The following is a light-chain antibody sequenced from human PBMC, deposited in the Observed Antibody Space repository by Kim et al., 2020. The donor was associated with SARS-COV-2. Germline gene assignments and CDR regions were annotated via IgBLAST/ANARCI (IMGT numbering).Light chain of an antibody. V-gene: IGKV1-39*01. CDR3: QQTDTAPWT. CDR1: QSISRS. Sequence: CLASQSISRSLTLYRQTPRTAPEVLIYSARTLERGAQSMFSGCRSGTDVTRTINSPQPDDLATYHCQQTDTAPWTFGPGTKLEI. CDR2: SAR. J-gene: IGKJ1*01.